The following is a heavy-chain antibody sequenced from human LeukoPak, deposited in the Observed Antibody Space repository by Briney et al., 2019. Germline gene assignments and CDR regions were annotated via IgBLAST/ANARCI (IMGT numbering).Heavy chain of an antibody. CDR3: ARAGYGDSDFDY. Sequence: SETLSLTCTVSGNSISSGDNYWSWIRQPAGKGLEWIGRIYTSGSTNYNPSLKSRVTISGDTSKNQFSLRLSSVTAADTAVYYCARAGYGDSDFDYWSQGTLVTVSS. CDR2: IYTSGST. J-gene: IGHJ4*02. D-gene: IGHD4-17*01. V-gene: IGHV4-61*02. CDR1: GNSISSGDNY.